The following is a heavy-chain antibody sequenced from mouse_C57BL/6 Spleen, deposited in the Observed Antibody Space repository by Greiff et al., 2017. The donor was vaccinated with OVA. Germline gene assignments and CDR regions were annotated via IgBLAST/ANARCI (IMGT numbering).Heavy chain of an antibody. Sequence: QVQLQQSGAELVRPGSSVKLSCKASGYTFTSYWMDWVKQRPGQGLEWIGNIYPSDSETHYNQKFKDKATLTVDKSSSTAYMQLSSLTSEDSAVYYCARMNWDEFDYWGQGTTLTVSS. J-gene: IGHJ2*01. V-gene: IGHV1-61*01. D-gene: IGHD4-1*01. CDR3: ARMNWDEFDY. CDR2: IYPSDSET. CDR1: GYTFTSYW.